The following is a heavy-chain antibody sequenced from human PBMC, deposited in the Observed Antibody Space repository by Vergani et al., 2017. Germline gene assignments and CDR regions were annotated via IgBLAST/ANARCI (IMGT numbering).Heavy chain of an antibody. D-gene: IGHD1-1*01. CDR1: GHSIPSDYY. CDR2: ISYSGST. Sequence: QVQLQESGPGLVRPSETLSPTCNVPGHSIPSDYYWGWIRQSPGKTLEWIGTISYSGSTYYHLSLKSRVTISLDTSKNQYSLKLTSVTAANTAVYYCATDDRTTPVSGNRNWGLGTLVTVSS. J-gene: IGHJ4*02. CDR3: ATDDRTTPVSGNRN. V-gene: IGHV4-38-2*02.